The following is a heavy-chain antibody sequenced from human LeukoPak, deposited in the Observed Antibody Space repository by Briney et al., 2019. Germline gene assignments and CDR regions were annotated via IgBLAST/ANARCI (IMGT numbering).Heavy chain of an antibody. Sequence: SETLSLTCAVYGGSFSGYYWSWIRQPPGKGLEWIGYIYYSGSTNYNPSLESRVTISVDASKNHFSLKLSSVTAADTAVYYCARNRSLGIIDYWGQGTLVTVSS. CDR1: GGSFSGYY. V-gene: IGHV4-59*01. CDR3: ARNRSLGIIDY. CDR2: IYYSGST. J-gene: IGHJ4*02. D-gene: IGHD3-16*01.